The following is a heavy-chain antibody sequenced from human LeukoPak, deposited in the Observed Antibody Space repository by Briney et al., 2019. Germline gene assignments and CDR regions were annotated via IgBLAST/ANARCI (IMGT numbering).Heavy chain of an antibody. V-gene: IGHV4-34*01. D-gene: IGHD1-26*01. Sequence: SETLSLTCAVYGGSFSGYYWSWIRQPPGKGLEWIGEINHSGSTNYNPSLKSRVTISVDTSKNQFSLKLSSVTAAGTAVYYCARVEMSGSYNFDYWGQGTLVTVSS. CDR2: INHSGST. J-gene: IGHJ4*02. CDR1: GGSFSGYY. CDR3: ARVEMSGSYNFDY.